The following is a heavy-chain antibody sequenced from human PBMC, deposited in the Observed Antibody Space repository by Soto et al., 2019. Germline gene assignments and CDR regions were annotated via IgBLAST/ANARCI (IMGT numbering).Heavy chain of an antibody. CDR3: TSHSPEDMIRK. V-gene: IGHV3-73*02. Sequence: EVQLVESGGGLVQPGGSLTLSCVASGFTFSGSAMHWVRQASGNGLEWVGRIRNQANSYATAYAASEKGRFTISRDDSNNTAYLQMNSLKTEDTAVYYCTSHSPEDMIRKWGQGTLVTVSS. CDR1: GFTFSGSA. J-gene: IGHJ4*02. D-gene: IGHD2-15*01. CDR2: IRNQANSYAT.